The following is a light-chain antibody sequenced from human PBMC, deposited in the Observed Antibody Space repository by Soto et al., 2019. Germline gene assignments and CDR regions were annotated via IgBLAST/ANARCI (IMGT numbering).Light chain of an antibody. V-gene: IGKV3-11*01. CDR2: DAS. CDR1: QSVRSN. CDR3: QQRSNWPTIT. J-gene: IGKJ5*01. Sequence: EVLMTQSPATLSVSPGERVTLSCGASQSVRSNLAWYQQKPGQAPRLLIYDASNRATGIPASFSGSGSGTDFTLTISSLETEDFAVYYCQQRSNWPTITFGHGTRLEIK.